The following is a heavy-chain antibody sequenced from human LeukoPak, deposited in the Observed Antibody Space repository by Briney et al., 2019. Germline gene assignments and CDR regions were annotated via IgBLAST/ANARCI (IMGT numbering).Heavy chain of an antibody. CDR3: AREKPGYSYGNDAFDI. D-gene: IGHD5-18*01. CDR1: GFTFSSYW. V-gene: IGHV3-33*08. CDR2: IWYDGSNK. J-gene: IGHJ3*02. Sequence: GGSLRLSCAASGFTFSSYWMSWVRQAPGKGLEWVAVIWYDGSNKYYADSVKGRFTISRDNSKNTLYLQMNSLRAEDTAVYYCAREKPGYSYGNDAFDIWGQGTMVTVSS.